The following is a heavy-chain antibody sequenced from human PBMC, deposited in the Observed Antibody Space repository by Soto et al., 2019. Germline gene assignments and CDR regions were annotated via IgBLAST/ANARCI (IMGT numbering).Heavy chain of an antibody. Sequence: KISCKGSRDSFTSYWIGWVRQRPGKGLEWMGIIHPGDSDTRYSPSFQGQVTISVDKSISTTYLQWSSLKATDTAKYFCVSEATDYNYAMDVWGQGTTVTVSS. CDR2: IHPGDSDT. CDR1: RDSFTSYW. CDR3: VSEATDYNYAMDV. J-gene: IGHJ6*02. V-gene: IGHV5-51*01.